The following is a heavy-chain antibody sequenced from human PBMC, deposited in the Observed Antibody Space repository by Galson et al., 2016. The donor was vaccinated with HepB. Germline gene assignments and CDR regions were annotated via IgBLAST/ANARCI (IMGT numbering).Heavy chain of an antibody. CDR1: EFSFSYYE. J-gene: IGHJ2*01. V-gene: IGHV3-48*03. CDR3: ARDGVRDYDSSGYYHYWYFDL. CDR2: ISDTGRIT. Sequence: SLRLSCAASEFSFSYYEMNWVRQAPGKGLEWVSYISDTGRITNYADSVKGRFTTSRDNVKKLLYLQMNSLGAEDTAVYYCARDGVRDYDSSGYYHYWYFDLWGRGTLVTVSS. D-gene: IGHD3-22*01.